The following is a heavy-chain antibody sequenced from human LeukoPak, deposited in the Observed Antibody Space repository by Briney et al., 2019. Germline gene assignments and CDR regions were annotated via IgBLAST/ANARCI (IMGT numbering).Heavy chain of an antibody. D-gene: IGHD1-26*01. CDR3: ARDGGSYEFDY. CDR1: GFTFSSYW. Sequence: GGSLRLSCAASGFTFSSYWMSWVRQAPGKGLEWVANIKQDGSERYYVDSVKGRFTISRDNAKNTLYLQMNSLRAEDTAVYYCARDGGSYEFDYWGQGTLVTVSS. J-gene: IGHJ4*02. V-gene: IGHV3-7*03. CDR2: IKQDGSER.